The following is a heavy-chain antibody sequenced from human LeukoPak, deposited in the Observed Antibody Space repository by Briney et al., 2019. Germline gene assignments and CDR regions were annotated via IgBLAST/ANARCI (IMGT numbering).Heavy chain of an antibody. D-gene: IGHD3-10*01. CDR2: VHTAGGT. Sequence: SETLSLTCTVSGGSISGHYWSWIRQPAGKEPEWIGRVHTAGGTNYNPSLKSRLTMSVDTSKNQFSLHLTSVTAADTAVYYCAKGGESSLPFDYWGQGTLVTVSS. CDR1: GGSISGHY. V-gene: IGHV4-4*07. J-gene: IGHJ4*02. CDR3: AKGGESSLPFDY.